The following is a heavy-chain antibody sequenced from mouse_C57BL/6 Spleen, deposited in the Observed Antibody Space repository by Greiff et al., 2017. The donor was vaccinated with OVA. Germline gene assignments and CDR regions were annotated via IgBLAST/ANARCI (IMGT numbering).Heavy chain of an antibody. V-gene: IGHV1-52*01. CDR3: ARGDYYGSSPYYYAMDY. CDR2: IDPSDSET. Sequence: QVQLQQPGAELVRPGSSVKLSCKASGYTFTSYWMHWVKQRPIQGLEWIGNIDPSDSETHYNQKFKDKATLTVDKSSSTDYMQLSSLTSEDSAVYYCARGDYYGSSPYYYAMDYWGQGTSVTVSS. J-gene: IGHJ4*01. D-gene: IGHD1-1*01. CDR1: GYTFTSYW.